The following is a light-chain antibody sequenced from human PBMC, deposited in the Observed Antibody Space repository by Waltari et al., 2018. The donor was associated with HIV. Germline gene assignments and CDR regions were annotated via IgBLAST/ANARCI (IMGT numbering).Light chain of an antibody. Sequence: QSALTQPASVSGSPGQSITISCTGTSSDVGSYNLVSWYQQHPGKAPKLMIYEVSKRPSGVSNRFSGSKSGYTASLTVSDLQVEDEADYYCVSYTEKDTFLLFGGGTKLAV. CDR2: EVS. CDR1: SSDVGSYNL. V-gene: IGLV2-14*02. J-gene: IGLJ2*01. CDR3: VSYTEKDTFLL.